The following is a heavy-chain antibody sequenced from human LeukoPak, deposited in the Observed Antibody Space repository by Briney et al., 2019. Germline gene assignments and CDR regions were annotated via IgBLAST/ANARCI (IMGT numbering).Heavy chain of an antibody. Sequence: PSETLSLACAVSGGSIDSSSYYWGWIRQPPGKGLEWIGSFYYSGSTYYTPSLKSRVTISVDTSKNQFSLKLTSVTAADSAMYYCARRDALLYNWFDPWGQGTLVTVSS. CDR2: FYYSGST. CDR3: ARRDALLYNWFDP. D-gene: IGHD2/OR15-2a*01. J-gene: IGHJ5*02. V-gene: IGHV4-39*01. CDR1: GGSIDSSSYY.